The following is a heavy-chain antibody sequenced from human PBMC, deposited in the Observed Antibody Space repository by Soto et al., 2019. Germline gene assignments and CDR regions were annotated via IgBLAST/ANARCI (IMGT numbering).Heavy chain of an antibody. V-gene: IGHV1-69*02. CDR3: ARGGYSYGYEEYYYYMDV. Sequence: GASVKVSCKASGGTFSSYTISWVRQAPGQGLEWMGRIIPILGIANYAQKFQGRVTITADKSTSTAYMELSSLRSEDTAVYYCARGGYSYGYEEYYYYMDVWGKGTTVTVSS. CDR2: IIPILGIA. J-gene: IGHJ6*03. D-gene: IGHD5-18*01. CDR1: GGTFSSYT.